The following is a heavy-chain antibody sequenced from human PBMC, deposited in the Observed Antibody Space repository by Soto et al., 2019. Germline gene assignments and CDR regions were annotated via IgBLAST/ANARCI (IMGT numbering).Heavy chain of an antibody. D-gene: IGHD1-1*01. CDR2: IYYSGST. V-gene: IGHV4-31*03. CDR3: AAVRQHYFDY. Sequence: SSETLSLTCTVSGGSISSGGYYWSWIRQHPGKGLEWIGYIYYSGSTYYNPSLKSRVTISVDTSKNQFSLNLSSVTAADTAVYYCAAVRQHYFDYWGQGTLVTVSS. CDR1: GGSISSGGYY. J-gene: IGHJ4*02.